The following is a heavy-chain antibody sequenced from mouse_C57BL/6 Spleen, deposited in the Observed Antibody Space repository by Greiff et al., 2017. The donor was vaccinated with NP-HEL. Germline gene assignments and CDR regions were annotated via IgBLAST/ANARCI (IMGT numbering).Heavy chain of an antibody. CDR3: ARGDPWFAY. Sequence: EVMLVESGGGLVKPGGSLKLSCAASGFTFSDYGMHWVRQAPEKGLEWVAYISSGSSTINYADTVKGRFTISRDNAKNTLFLQMTSLRSEDAAMYYCARGDPWFAYWGQGTLVTVSA. J-gene: IGHJ3*01. CDR2: ISSGSSTI. V-gene: IGHV5-17*01. D-gene: IGHD2-13*01. CDR1: GFTFSDYG.